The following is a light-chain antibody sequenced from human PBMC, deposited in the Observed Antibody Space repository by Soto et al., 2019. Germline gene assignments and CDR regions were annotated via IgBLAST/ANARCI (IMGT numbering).Light chain of an antibody. CDR2: NND. J-gene: IGLJ3*02. CDR1: SSNIGSNT. Sequence: QLVLTQPPSASGTPGQRVTISCSGSSSNIGSNTVNWYHHLPGTAPKILIYNNDQRPSGVPDRFSGSKSGTSASLAISGLQSEDEADYYCAAWDDSLNGPVFGGGTKVTVL. CDR3: AAWDDSLNGPV. V-gene: IGLV1-44*01.